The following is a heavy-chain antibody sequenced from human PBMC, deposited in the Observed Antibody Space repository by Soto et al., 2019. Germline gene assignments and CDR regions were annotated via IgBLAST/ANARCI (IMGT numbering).Heavy chain of an antibody. CDR1: RFSLSTYS. CDR3: ARDLTTATGAFDY. V-gene: IGHV3-21*01. J-gene: IGHJ4*02. CDR2: ISSSSNNI. D-gene: IGHD6-13*01. Sequence: EVQLVESGGGLVKPGGSLRLSCAASRFSLSTYSMNWVRQAPGKGLEWVSSISSSSNNIYYADSVKGRFTISRDNAKNSLFLQVNSLRDEDTAVYFCARDLTTATGAFDYWGQGTLVTVSS.